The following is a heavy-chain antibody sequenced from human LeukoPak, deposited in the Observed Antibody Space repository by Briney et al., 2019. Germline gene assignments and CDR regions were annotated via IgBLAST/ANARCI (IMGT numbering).Heavy chain of an antibody. CDR3: ARVNPDYMDV. V-gene: IGHV4-59*01. Sequence: SETLSLTCTVSGGSMSRYFWSWIRQPPGKGLEWIGYIYYSGNTNYYPTLKSRVTISVDTSKNQFSLKLSAVTAADTAVYYCARVNPDYMDVWGKGTTVTVSS. J-gene: IGHJ6*03. CDR2: IYYSGNT. CDR1: GGSMSRYF.